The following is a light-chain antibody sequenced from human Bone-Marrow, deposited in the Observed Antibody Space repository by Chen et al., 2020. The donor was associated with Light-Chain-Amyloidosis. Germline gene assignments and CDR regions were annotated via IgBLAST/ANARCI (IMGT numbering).Light chain of an antibody. CDR1: SGINVGTYS. J-gene: IGLJ3*02. CDR2: YKSDSDK. Sequence: QAVLTQPSSLSASPGASASLTCTLRSGINVGTYSIYWYQQKPGSPPQYLLRYKSDSDKQQGSGVPSRFSGSKDASANAGILLISGLQSEDKADYYCMIWHSSAWVVGGGTKLTVL. CDR3: MIWHSSAWV. V-gene: IGLV5-45*03.